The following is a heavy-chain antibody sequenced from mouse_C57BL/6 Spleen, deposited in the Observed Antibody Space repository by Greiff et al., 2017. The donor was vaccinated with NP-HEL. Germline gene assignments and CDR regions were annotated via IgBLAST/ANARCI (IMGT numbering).Heavy chain of an antibody. CDR3: TRHYRGSSYPAWFAY. CDR2: IDPDTGGT. CDR1: GYTFTDYE. Sequence: QVQLQQPGAELVRPGASVTLSCKASGYTFTDYEMHWVKQTPVHGLEWIGAIDPDTGGTAYNQKFKGKAILTADKSSSTAYMELRSLTSEDSAVYYVTRHYRGSSYPAWFAYWGQGTLLTVSA. V-gene: IGHV1-15*01. D-gene: IGHD1-1*01. J-gene: IGHJ3*01.